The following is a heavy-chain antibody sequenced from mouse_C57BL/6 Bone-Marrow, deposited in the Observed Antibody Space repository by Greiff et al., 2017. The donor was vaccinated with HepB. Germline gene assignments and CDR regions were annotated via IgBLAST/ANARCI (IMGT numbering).Heavy chain of an antibody. CDR3: ARRGYYYGGDYFDY. Sequence: DVKLVESGGDLVKPGGSLKLSCAASGFTFSSYGMSWVRQTPDKRLEWVATISSGGSYTYYPDSVKGRFTISRDNAKNTLYLQMSSLKSEDTAMYYCARRGYYYGGDYFDYWGQGTTLTVSS. CDR2: ISSGGSYT. D-gene: IGHD1-1*01. V-gene: IGHV5-6*02. J-gene: IGHJ2*01. CDR1: GFTFSSYG.